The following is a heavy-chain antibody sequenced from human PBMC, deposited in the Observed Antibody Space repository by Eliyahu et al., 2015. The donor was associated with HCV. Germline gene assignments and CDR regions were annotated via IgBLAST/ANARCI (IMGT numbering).Heavy chain of an antibody. CDR1: GFIVSHNY. CDR2: IFAGGAT. J-gene: IGHJ6*02. Sequence: EVQLVESGGGLVQPGGSLRLSCEASGFIVSHNYMSWVRQAPGKGLEWVSVIFAGGATFYADSVKGRFIISRDYSRNTLSLEMNSLRADDTALYFCTRGGGGTYYYGMDIWGQGTTVTVSS. D-gene: IGHD4-23*01. V-gene: IGHV3-66*01. CDR3: TRGGGGTYYYGMDI.